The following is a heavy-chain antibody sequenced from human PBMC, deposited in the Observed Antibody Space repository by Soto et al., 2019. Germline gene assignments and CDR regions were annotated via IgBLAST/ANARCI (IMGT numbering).Heavy chain of an antibody. CDR3: ARDARQRITMVRGVVDFDY. J-gene: IGHJ4*02. D-gene: IGHD3-10*01. CDR1: GGTFSSYT. V-gene: IGHV1-69*08. Sequence: QVQLVQSGAEVKKPGSSVKVSCKASGGTFSSYTISWVRQAPGQGLEWMGRIIPILGIANYAQKFQGRVTITADKSTSTAYMELSSLRSEDTAVYYCARDARQRITMVRGVVDFDYWGQGTLVTVSS. CDR2: IIPILGIA.